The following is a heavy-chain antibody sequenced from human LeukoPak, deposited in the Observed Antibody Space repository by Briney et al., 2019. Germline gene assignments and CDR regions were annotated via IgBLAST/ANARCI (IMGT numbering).Heavy chain of an antibody. CDR2: ISSSSSYI. D-gene: IGHD3-9*01. CDR3: ARATLRYCMDV. V-gene: IGHV3-21*01. CDR1: GFTFSNYA. J-gene: IGHJ6*02. Sequence: GGSLRLSCAASGFTFSNYAMNWVRQAPGKGLEWVSSISSSSSYIYYADSVKGRFTISRDNAKNSLYLQMNSLRAEDTAVYYCARATLRYCMDVWGQGTTVTVSS.